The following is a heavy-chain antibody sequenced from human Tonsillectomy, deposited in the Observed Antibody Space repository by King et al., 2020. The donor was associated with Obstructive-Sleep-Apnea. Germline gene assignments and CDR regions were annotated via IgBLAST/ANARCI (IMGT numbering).Heavy chain of an antibody. CDR3: ARAWATPYDY. Sequence: VQLQQWGAGLLKPSETLSLTCAVYGGSFSGYYWSWIRQPQGKGLEWIGEINHSGSTNYNPSLKSRVTISVDTSKNQISLKLSSVTAADTAVYYCARAWATPYDYWGQGTLVTVSS. J-gene: IGHJ4*02. V-gene: IGHV4-34*01. CDR2: INHSGST. D-gene: IGHD5-12*01. CDR1: GGSFSGYY.